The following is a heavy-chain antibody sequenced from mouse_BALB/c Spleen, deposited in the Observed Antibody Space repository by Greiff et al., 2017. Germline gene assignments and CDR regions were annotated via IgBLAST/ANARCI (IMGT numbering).Heavy chain of an antibody. CDR3: ARYGNYVDYYAMDY. CDR2: IDPYNGGT. V-gene: IGHV1S135*01. D-gene: IGHD2-1*01. J-gene: IGHJ4*01. CDR1: GYAFTSYN. Sequence: SGPELVKPGASVKVSCKASGYAFTSYNMYWVKQSHGKSLEWIGYIDPYNGGTSYNQKFKGKATLTVDKSSSTAYMHLNSLTSEDSAVYYCARYGNYVDYYAMDYWGQGTSVTVSS.